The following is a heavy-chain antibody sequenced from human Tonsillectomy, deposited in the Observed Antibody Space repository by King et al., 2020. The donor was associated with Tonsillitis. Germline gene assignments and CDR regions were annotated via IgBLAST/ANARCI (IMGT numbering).Heavy chain of an antibody. CDR1: GFTCSSYS. CDR3: ARAGHYGDAFDI. J-gene: IGHJ3*02. CDR2: VSSSSRYR. V-gene: IGHV3-21*01. Sequence: DVQLVESGGGLVKPGGSLRLSWAASGFTCSSYSMNWVRQAPGKGLEWVSSVSSSSRYRYYAESVKGRLTISRDNAKNSLYVQMNSLRAEDTAVYYCARAGHYGDAFDIWGQGTMVPVSS. D-gene: IGHD3-10*01.